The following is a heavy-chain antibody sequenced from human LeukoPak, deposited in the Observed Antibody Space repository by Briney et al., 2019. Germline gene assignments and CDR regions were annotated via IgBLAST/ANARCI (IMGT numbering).Heavy chain of an antibody. CDR1: GGSTSSGGYY. J-gene: IGHJ4*02. V-gene: IGHV4-31*03. D-gene: IGHD2-21*02. CDR3: ARGGDPYYFDY. Sequence: SETLSLTCTVSGGSTSSGGYYWSWTRQHPGRGLEWIGYIYYSGSTYYNPSLKSRVTISVYTSKNQFSLKLSSVTAADTAVYYCARGGDPYYFDYWGQGTLVTVSS. CDR2: IYYSGST.